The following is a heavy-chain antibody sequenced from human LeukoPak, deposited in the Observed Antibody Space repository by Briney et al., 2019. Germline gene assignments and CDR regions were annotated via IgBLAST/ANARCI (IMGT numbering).Heavy chain of an antibody. CDR2: INHSGST. CDR3: ARGGSLRPRPPYCSGGSCYMRYYYYGMDV. J-gene: IGHJ6*02. CDR1: GGSFSGYY. Sequence: SETLSLTCAVYGGSFSGYYWSWIRQPPGKGLEWIGEINHSGSTNYNPSLKSRVTISVDTSKNQFSLKLSSVTAADTAVYYCARGGSLRPRPPYCSGGSCYMRYYYYGMDVWGQGTTVTVSS. V-gene: IGHV4-34*01. D-gene: IGHD2-15*01.